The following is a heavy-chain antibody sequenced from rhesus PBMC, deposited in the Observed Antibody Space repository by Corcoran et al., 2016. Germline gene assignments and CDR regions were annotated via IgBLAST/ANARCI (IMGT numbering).Heavy chain of an antibody. CDR1: GGSISDSYY. D-gene: IGHD6-31*01. CDR3: AREGDSSGWEPLGAFDF. J-gene: IGHJ3*01. Sequence: QVQLQESGPGLVKPSETLSLTCTVSGGSISDSYYWSWIRQPPGKGLEWMGRIYGSGGSTNYNPSLKSRVTISRDTSKNQFSLKLSSVTAADTAVYYCAREGDSSGWEPLGAFDFWGQGLRVTVSS. V-gene: IGHV4-160*01. CDR2: IYGSGGST.